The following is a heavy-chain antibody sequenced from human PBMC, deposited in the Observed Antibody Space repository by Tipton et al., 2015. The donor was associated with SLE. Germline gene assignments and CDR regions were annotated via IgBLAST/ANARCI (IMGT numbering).Heavy chain of an antibody. J-gene: IGHJ3*02. Sequence: WVRQAPGKGLEWIGSIYYSGSTYYNPSLKSRVTISVDTSKNQFSLKLSSVTAADTAVYYCARSGGNYYDSSGYYVDAFDIWGQGTMVTVSS. V-gene: IGHV4-39*07. D-gene: IGHD3-22*01. CDR2: IYYSGST. CDR3: ARSGGNYYDSSGYYVDAFDI.